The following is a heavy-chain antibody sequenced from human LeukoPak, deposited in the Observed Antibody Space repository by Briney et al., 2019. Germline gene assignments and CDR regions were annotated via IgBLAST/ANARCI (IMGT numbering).Heavy chain of an antibody. V-gene: IGHV3-23*01. CDR1: GFSLNSEG. D-gene: IGHD4-17*01. CDR2: ISTTAGNT. J-gene: IGHJ4*02. Sequence: GGSLRLSCAASGFSLNSEGTSWVRQAPEKGLEWVAAISTTAGNTYYIDSVKGRFTISRDNSKNTLYLQMNSLRAEDTAVYYCAREFYGDYVDWGQGTLVTVSS. CDR3: AREFYGDYVD.